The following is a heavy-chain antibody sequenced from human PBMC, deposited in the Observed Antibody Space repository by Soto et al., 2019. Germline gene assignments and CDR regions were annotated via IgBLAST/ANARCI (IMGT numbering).Heavy chain of an antibody. D-gene: IGHD6-6*01. CDR2: IRSKANSYAT. Sequence: GGSLRLSCAASGFTFSGSAMHWVRQASGKGLEWVGRIRSKANSYATAYAASVKGRFTISRDDSKNTAYLQMNSLKTEDTAVYYCTRLFVPGSSYYGMDVWGQGTTVTVSS. CDR3: TRLFVPGSSYYGMDV. J-gene: IGHJ6*02. V-gene: IGHV3-73*01. CDR1: GFTFSGSA.